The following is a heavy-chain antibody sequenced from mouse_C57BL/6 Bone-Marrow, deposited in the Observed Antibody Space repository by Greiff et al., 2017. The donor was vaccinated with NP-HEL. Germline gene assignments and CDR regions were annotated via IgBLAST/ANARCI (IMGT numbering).Heavy chain of an antibody. CDR2: IYPRDGST. V-gene: IGHV1-85*01. CDR1: GYTFTSYD. Sequence: QVQLQQSGPELVKPGASVKLSCKASGYTFTSYDINWVQQRPGQGLEWIGWIYPRDGSTKYNEKFKGKATLTVDTSSSTAYMELHSLTSEDSAVYFCARRITTVVGGYYFDYWGQGTTLTVSS. J-gene: IGHJ2*01. D-gene: IGHD1-1*01. CDR3: ARRITTVVGGYYFDY.